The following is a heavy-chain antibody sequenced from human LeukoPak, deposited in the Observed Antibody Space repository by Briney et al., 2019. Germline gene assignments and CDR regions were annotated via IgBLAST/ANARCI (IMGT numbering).Heavy chain of an antibody. CDR1: GYTFTGYY. Sequence: GASVKVSCKASGYTFTGYYMHWVRQAPGQGLEWMGWISAYNGNTNYAQKLQGRVTMTTDTSTSTAYMELRSLRSDDTAVYYCARYSGYVYFDYWGQGTLVTVSS. D-gene: IGHD5-12*01. J-gene: IGHJ4*02. CDR3: ARYSGYVYFDY. CDR2: ISAYNGNT. V-gene: IGHV1-18*04.